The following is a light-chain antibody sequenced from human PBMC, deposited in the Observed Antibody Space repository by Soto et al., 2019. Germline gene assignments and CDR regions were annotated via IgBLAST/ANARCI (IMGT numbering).Light chain of an antibody. Sequence: QSVLIQPPSASGTPGQGVTISCSGCSSKIGSNTVNWYQQLRGTAPKLLIYSNNQRPSGVPDRFSGSKSATSASLAISVLQSEDEAAYYCAAWDDSMNGGVFGGGTKLTVL. V-gene: IGLV1-44*01. CDR1: SSKIGSNT. J-gene: IGLJ2*01. CDR3: AAWDDSMNGGV. CDR2: SNN.